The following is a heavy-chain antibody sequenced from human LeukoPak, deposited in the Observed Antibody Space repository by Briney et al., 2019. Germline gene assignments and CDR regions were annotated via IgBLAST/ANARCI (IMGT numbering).Heavy chain of an antibody. D-gene: IGHD6-13*01. CDR2: ITSGSGSNV. V-gene: IGHV3-23*01. Sequence: GGSLRLSCAASGFTFSSHAMSWVRQAPGKGLEWVSAITSGSGSNVYYTDSLKGGFTISRDNSKNTLYLQMNSLRAEDTAVYYCARHGSWSFDYWGQGTLVTVSA. J-gene: IGHJ4*02. CDR3: ARHGSWSFDY. CDR1: GFTFSSHA.